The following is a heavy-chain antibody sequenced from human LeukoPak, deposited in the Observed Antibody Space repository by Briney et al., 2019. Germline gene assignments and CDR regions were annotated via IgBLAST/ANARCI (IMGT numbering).Heavy chain of an antibody. J-gene: IGHJ5*02. CDR1: GYTFTGYY. CDR3: TRDFWSVAGAGPGFDP. Sequence: GASVKVSCKASGYTFTGYYMHWVRQAPGQGLEWMGWINPNSGGTNYAQKFQGRVTMTRDTSISTAYMELSSLRSDDTAVYYCTRDFWSVAGAGPGFDPWGQGTLVIVSS. V-gene: IGHV1-2*02. CDR2: INPNSGGT. D-gene: IGHD6-13*01.